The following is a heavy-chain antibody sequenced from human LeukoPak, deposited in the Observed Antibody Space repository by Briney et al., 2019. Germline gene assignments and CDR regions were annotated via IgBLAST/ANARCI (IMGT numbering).Heavy chain of an antibody. V-gene: IGHV1-69*05. CDR1: GETFTISA. D-gene: IGHD1-7*01. J-gene: IGHJ6*03. Sequence: GASVNVSSKDSGETFTISAICRGRQAPGQRLEWMGGIILIFGTAKYAQKFQGRVTLTTDESTSTAYMELSSLRSQDTAGYSCARGANPTGTRDYMDVCGKGAPVTVSS. CDR2: IILIFGTA. CDR3: ARGANPTGTRDYMDV.